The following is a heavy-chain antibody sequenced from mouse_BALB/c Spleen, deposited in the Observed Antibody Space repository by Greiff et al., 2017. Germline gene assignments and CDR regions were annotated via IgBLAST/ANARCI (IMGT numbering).Heavy chain of an antibody. CDR2: IWGDGST. Sequence: QVQLKESGPGLVAPSQSLSITCTVSGFSLTGYGVNWVRQPQGKGLEWLGMIWGDGSTDYNSALNSRLSISKDNSKSQVFLKMNSLQTDDTARYYCARDVAYGNYLYYAMDYWGQGTAVTVSS. V-gene: IGHV2-6-7*01. CDR3: ARDVAYGNYLYYAMDY. CDR1: GFSLTGYG. D-gene: IGHD2-1*01. J-gene: IGHJ4*01.